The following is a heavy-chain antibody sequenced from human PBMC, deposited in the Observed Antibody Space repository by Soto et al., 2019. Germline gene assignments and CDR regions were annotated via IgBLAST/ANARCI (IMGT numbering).Heavy chain of an antibody. CDR3: ARSPRLASYAMDV. D-gene: IGHD3-3*02. J-gene: IGHJ6*02. CDR1: KFSLSSSGMC. CDR2: TNWNDDK. V-gene: IGHV2-70*12. Sequence: GSGPTLVNPTQTLTLTCTFSKFSLSSSGMCVSWIRQPPGKALEWLALTNWNDDKYYTTSLKTRLTISKDTSKNQVVLTMPNMDPVDTATYYCARSPRLASYAMDVWGQGTTVTVSS.